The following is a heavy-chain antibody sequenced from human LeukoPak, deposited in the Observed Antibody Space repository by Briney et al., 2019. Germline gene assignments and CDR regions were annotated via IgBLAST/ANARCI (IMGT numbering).Heavy chain of an antibody. CDR1: GGSISSYY. D-gene: IGHD2-15*01. CDR3: ARYCSGGSCYSDDAFDI. V-gene: IGHV4-59*01. Sequence: PSETLSLTCTVSGGSISSYYWSWIRQPPGKGLEWIGYIYYSGSTNYNPSLKSRVTISVDTSKSQFSLKLSSVTAADTAVYYCARYCSGGSCYSDDAFDIWGQGTMVTVSS. J-gene: IGHJ3*02. CDR2: IYYSGST.